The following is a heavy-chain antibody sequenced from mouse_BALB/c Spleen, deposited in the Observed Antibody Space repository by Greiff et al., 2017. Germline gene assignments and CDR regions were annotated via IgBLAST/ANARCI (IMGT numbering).Heavy chain of an antibody. J-gene: IGHJ4*01. CDR3: ARGDYDYDGNAMDY. CDR1: GYSITSDYA. D-gene: IGHD2-4*01. Sequence: EVQLQQSGPGLVKPSQSLSLTCTVTGYSITSDYAWNWIRQFPGNKLEWMGYISYSGSTSYNPSLKSRISITRDTSKNQFFLQLNSVTTEDTATYYCARGDYDYDGNAMDYWGQGTSVTVSS. CDR2: ISYSGST. V-gene: IGHV3-2*02.